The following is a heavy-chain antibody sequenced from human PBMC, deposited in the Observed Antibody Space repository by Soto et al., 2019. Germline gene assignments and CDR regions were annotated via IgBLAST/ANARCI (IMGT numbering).Heavy chain of an antibody. V-gene: IGHV5-51*01. J-gene: IGHJ1*01. CDR1: GYSFTTYW. Sequence: PRESLRVSCKGSGYSFTTYWIGWVRQMPGKGLEWMGIIYPGDFDTRYSPSFQGQVSISADNSISTAYLQWSSLKASDTAMYYCARVCWTFVHPYQFDSWGQGSLV. D-gene: IGHD1-1*01. CDR3: ARVCWTFVHPYQFDS. CDR2: IYPGDFDT.